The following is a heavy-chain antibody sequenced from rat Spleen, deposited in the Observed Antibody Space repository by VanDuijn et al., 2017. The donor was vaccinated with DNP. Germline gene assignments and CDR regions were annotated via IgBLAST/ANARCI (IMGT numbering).Heavy chain of an antibody. D-gene: IGHD1-1*01. Sequence: EVQLVESGGGLVQPGRSLRLSCAASGFTFRDYNMVWVRQAPKKGLEWVATIIYDGTRTYYRDSVKGRFTLARDNAKNTLYLQMGSLRSEDTATYYCTTLITFMNGWGQGTSVTVSS. V-gene: IGHV5S10*01. CDR1: GFTFRDYN. J-gene: IGHJ4*01. CDR3: TTLITFMNG. CDR2: IIYDGTRT.